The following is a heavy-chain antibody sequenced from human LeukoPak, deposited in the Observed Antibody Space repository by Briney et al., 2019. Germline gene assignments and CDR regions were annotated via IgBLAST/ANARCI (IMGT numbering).Heavy chain of an antibody. D-gene: IGHD6-25*01. CDR1: GYTFTGYY. J-gene: IGHJ5*02. CDR2: INPNSGGT. Sequence: GASVKVSCEASGYTFTGYYMHWVRQAPGQGLEWMGWINPNSGGTNYAQKFQGRVTMTRDTSISTAYMELSRLTSDDTAVYYCARDQAPRYSSVGGFDPWGQGTLVTVSS. V-gene: IGHV1-2*02. CDR3: ARDQAPRYSSVGGFDP.